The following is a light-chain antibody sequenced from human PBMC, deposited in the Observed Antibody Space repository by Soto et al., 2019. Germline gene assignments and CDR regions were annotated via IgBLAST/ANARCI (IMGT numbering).Light chain of an antibody. CDR1: SSDVGGYYY. J-gene: IGLJ1*01. CDR2: QVT. Sequence: QSALTQPASVSGSPGQSITISCTGTSSDVGGYYYVSWYQHHPGKAPKLIIYQVTSRPSGVSNSFSASKSGNTASLTISALQAEDEALYYCCSYSSSSTFYVFGTGTKLTVL. CDR3: CSYSSSSTFYV. V-gene: IGLV2-14*01.